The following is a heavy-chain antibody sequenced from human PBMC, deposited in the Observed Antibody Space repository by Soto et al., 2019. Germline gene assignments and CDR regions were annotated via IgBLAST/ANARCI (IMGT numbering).Heavy chain of an antibody. Sequence: QVQLVQSGAEVKKPGSSVKVSCKASGGTFSSYAISWVRQAPGQGLEWMGGTIPIFGTANYAQKFQGRVTLTADEATSTASMELSSLRSEDTAVYYCARHVPAAGYYYGMDVWGQGTTVTVSS. D-gene: IGHD2-2*01. CDR2: TIPIFGTA. CDR3: ARHVPAAGYYYGMDV. V-gene: IGHV1-69*12. J-gene: IGHJ6*02. CDR1: GGTFSSYA.